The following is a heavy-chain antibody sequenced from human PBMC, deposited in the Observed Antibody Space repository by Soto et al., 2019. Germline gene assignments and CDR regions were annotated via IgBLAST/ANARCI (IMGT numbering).Heavy chain of an antibody. D-gene: IGHD6-19*01. CDR3: ARGRTGWLVPNYGMDV. CDR1: GDSVSSNSAA. Sequence: SQTLSLPCAISGDSVSSNSAAWNWIRQSPSRGLEWLGRTYYRSKWYNDYAVSVKSRITINPGTSKNQFSLQLNSVTPEDTAVYYCARGRTGWLVPNYGMDVWGQGTKVTVSS. V-gene: IGHV6-1*01. J-gene: IGHJ6*02. CDR2: TYYRSKWYN.